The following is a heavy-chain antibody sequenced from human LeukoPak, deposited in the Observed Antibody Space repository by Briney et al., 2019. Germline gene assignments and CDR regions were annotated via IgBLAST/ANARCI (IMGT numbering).Heavy chain of an antibody. CDR2: ISDSGGST. D-gene: IGHD7-27*01. Sequence: PGGSLRLSCAASGFTFSNYAMSWVRQAPEKGLKWVSTISDSGGSTYYADSVKGRFTISRDNSKNTLYLQMNSLRDEDTAIYYCAKRSTGDWGQGTLVTVSS. CDR3: AKRSTGD. V-gene: IGHV3-23*01. J-gene: IGHJ4*02. CDR1: GFTFSNYA.